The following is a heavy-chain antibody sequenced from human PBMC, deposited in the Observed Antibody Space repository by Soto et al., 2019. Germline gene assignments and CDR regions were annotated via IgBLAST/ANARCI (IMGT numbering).Heavy chain of an antibody. CDR2: ISANGQGI. CDR3: AKDERREIQLTYLTYGLDV. V-gene: IGHV3-23*01. J-gene: IGHJ6*02. CDR1: GFTFNNYA. Sequence: EVQLLESGGGLVQPGGSLRLSCAASGFTFNNYAMSWVRQAPGKGLEWVSAISANGQGIYYADSVKGRFIISRDNSKNTVFLHMDSLTAEDTAVYYCAKDERREIQLTYLTYGLDVWGQGTTVTVSS.